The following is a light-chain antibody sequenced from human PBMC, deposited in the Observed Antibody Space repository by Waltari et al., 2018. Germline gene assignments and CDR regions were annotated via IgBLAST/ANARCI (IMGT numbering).Light chain of an antibody. Sequence: DVQMTQSPSSLSASVGDRVTITCRASRTIDTYLNWYHQKPGKAPTLLIHTASTLQTGVPSRFTGSGSGTGFTLTISGLQVEDIATYYCQQSSTTPPTFGQGTKIELK. CDR1: RTIDTY. J-gene: IGKJ1*01. V-gene: IGKV1-39*01. CDR3: QQSSTTPPT. CDR2: TAS.